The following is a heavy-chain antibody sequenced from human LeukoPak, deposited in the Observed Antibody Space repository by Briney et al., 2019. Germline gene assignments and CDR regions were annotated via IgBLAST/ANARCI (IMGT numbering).Heavy chain of an antibody. CDR2: VYYSGST. J-gene: IGHJ3*02. CDR3: ARAPYCYDSSGYYRHNQDI. D-gene: IGHD3-22*01. V-gene: IGHV4-39*07. Sequence: PSETLSLTCTVSGGSISSSSYYWGWIRQPPGKGLEWIGSVYYSGSTYYNPSLKSRVTISVDTSKNQFSLKLSSVTAADTAVYYCARAPYCYDSSGYYRHNQDIWGQGTMVTVSS. CDR1: GGSISSSSYY.